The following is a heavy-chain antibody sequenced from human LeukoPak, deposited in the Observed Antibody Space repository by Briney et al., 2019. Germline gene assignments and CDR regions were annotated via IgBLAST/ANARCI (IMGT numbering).Heavy chain of an antibody. Sequence: IRQPPXXXXXXXGEINHSGNTNYNPSLRSRVTISVDTSKNQFSLKLSSVTAADTAVYYCARHSGSYYGDAFDIWGQGTLVTVSS. CDR3: ARHSGSYYGDAFDI. D-gene: IGHD1-26*01. CDR2: INHSGNT. J-gene: IGHJ3*02. V-gene: IGHV4-34*01.